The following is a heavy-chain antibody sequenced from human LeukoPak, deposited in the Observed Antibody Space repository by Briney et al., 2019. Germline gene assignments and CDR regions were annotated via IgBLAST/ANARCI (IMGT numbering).Heavy chain of an antibody. J-gene: IGHJ4*02. CDR3: ARHGGAYSFDF. CDR1: GGSISSYF. CDR2: IQNSGTT. D-gene: IGHD2-15*01. V-gene: IGHV4-59*08. Sequence: SETLSLTCSVSGGSISSYFWSWIRHPPGQGMEWIAYIQNSGTTYYNPSLKSRVTISVDTSKNQFSLKVNSMTAADTAVYYCARHGGAYSFDFWGQGALVTVSS.